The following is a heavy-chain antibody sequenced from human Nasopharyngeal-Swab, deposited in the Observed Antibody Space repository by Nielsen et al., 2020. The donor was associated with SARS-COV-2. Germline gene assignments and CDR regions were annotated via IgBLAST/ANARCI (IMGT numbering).Heavy chain of an antibody. V-gene: IGHV3-23*01. CDR1: GFTFSSYA. Sequence: GESLKISCAASGFTFSSYAMSWVRQAPGKGLEWVSSISGSGGSTYYADSVKGRFTISRDNSKNTLYLQMHSLRADDTAVYYCATRPDSSWHPYCFDYWGRETLVTVSS. CDR3: ATRPDSSWHPYCFDY. CDR2: ISGSGGST. J-gene: IGHJ4*02. D-gene: IGHD6-13*01.